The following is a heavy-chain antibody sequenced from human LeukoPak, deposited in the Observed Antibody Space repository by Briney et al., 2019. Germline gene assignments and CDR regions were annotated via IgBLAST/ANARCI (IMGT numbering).Heavy chain of an antibody. CDR3: ARLTKQQLVRGGWFDP. Sequence: SETLSLTCAVYGGSFSGYYWSWIRQPPGKGLEWIGEINHSGSTYYNPSLKSRVTISVDTSKNQFSLKLSSVTAADTAVYYCARLTKQQLVRGGWFDPWGQGTLVTVSS. D-gene: IGHD6-13*01. V-gene: IGHV4-34*01. CDR2: INHSGST. J-gene: IGHJ5*02. CDR1: GGSFSGYY.